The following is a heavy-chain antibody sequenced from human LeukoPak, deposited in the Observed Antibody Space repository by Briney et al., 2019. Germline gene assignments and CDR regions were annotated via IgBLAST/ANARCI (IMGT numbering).Heavy chain of an antibody. CDR3: ARDKRALSSSWYREIDYYYGMDV. Sequence: GGSQRLSCAASGFTVSSNYMSWVRQAPGKGLEWVSVIYSGGSTYYADSVKGRFTISRDNSKNTLYLQMNSLRAEDTAVYYCARDKRALSSSWYREIDYYYGMDVWGQGTTVTVSS. D-gene: IGHD6-13*01. CDR1: GFTVSSNY. CDR2: IYSGGST. J-gene: IGHJ6*02. V-gene: IGHV3-66*01.